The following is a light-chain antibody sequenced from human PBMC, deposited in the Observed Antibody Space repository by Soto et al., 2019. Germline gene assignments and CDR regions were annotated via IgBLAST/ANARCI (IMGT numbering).Light chain of an antibody. CDR1: SREVGGYDY. CDR3: SSYTSSSTLV. J-gene: IGLJ1*01. Sequence: QSVLTQPASVSGSPGQSITISCTGTSREVGGYDYVSWYQQHPGKAPKLMIYDVSNRPSGVSDRFSGSKSGNTASLTISGLQAEDEADYYCSSYTSSSTLVFGTGTKVTVL. V-gene: IGLV2-14*01. CDR2: DVS.